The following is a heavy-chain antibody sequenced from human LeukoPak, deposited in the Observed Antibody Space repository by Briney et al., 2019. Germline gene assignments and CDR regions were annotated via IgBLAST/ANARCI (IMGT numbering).Heavy chain of an antibody. V-gene: IGHV4-30-2*01. Sequence: PSQTLSLTCTVSGGSISSGGYYWSWIRQPPGKGLEWIGYIYHSGSTYYNPSLKSRVTISVDRSKNQFSLKLSSVTAADTAVYYCARVITMVDEYYFDYWGQGTLVTVSS. CDR3: ARVITMVDEYYFDY. D-gene: IGHD3-10*01. J-gene: IGHJ4*02. CDR2: IYHSGST. CDR1: GGSISSGGYY.